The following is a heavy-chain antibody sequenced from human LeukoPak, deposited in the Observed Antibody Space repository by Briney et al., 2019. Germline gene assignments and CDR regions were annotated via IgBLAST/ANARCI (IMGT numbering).Heavy chain of an antibody. CDR3: SRVRSGNDFDY. CDR1: GFTFGDYA. Sequence: GGSLRLSCTASGFTFGDYAMSWVRQAPGKGLEWVGFIRSKAYGRTTQYAASVKGRFSISRDDSKSIAYLQMSSLKTEDTAVYYCSRVRSGNDFDYWGQGTLVTVSS. CDR2: IRSKAYGRTT. D-gene: IGHD3-10*01. V-gene: IGHV3-49*04. J-gene: IGHJ4*02.